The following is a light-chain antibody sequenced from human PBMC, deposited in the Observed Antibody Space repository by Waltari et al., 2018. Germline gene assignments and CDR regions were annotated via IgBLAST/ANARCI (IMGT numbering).Light chain of an antibody. Sequence: QSLLTQSPSASGTPGQRVSISCSGSSSNIGNNHVYCYQHFPGTAPRLLIYDSARRPSGRPGRFSAAKSGTSASLAISGLRSEEEADYYCAAWDDSRSVVFGGGTRLTVL. V-gene: IGLV1-47*01. CDR1: SSNIGNNH. J-gene: IGLJ2*01. CDR3: AAWDDSRSVV. CDR2: DSA.